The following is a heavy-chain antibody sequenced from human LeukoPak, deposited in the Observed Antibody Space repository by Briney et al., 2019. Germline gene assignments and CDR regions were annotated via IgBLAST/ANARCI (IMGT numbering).Heavy chain of an antibody. CDR2: ISGSGGST. CDR3: AKWAGKWFGELVGYYFDY. Sequence: GGSLRLSCAASGFTFSSYAMSWVRQAPGKGLEWASAISGSGGSTYYADSVKGRFTISRDNSKNTLYLQMNSLRAEDTAVYYCAKWAGKWFGELVGYYFDYWGQGTLVTVSS. J-gene: IGHJ4*02. CDR1: GFTFSSYA. V-gene: IGHV3-23*01. D-gene: IGHD3-10*01.